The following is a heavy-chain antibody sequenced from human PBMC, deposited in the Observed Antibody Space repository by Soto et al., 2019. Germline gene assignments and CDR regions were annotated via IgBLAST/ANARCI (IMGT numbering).Heavy chain of an antibody. CDR2: IYNSGST. CDR3: ARASGYSYGPDPGENGLDV. V-gene: IGHV4-59*01. J-gene: IGHJ6*02. D-gene: IGHD5-18*01. Sequence: SETLSLTCNVSGGSIGNYFWTWIRQPPGKGLEWIGYIYNSGSTIYNPSLKSRVTMSVDTSKNHFSLKVSSVTAADTAVYYCARASGYSYGPDPGENGLDVWGQGTTVTVSS. CDR1: GGSIGNYF.